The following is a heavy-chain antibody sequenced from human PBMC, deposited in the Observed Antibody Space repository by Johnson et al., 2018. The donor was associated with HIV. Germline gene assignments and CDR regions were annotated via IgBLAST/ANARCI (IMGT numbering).Heavy chain of an antibody. J-gene: IGHJ3*02. CDR1: GFTFSRYP. V-gene: IGHV3-30-3*01. D-gene: IGHD1-26*01. CDR3: AKDFWPVGARGAFDI. Sequence: QVQSVESGGGVVQPGRSLRLSCAASGFTFSRYPMHWIRQAPGEGLEWVALISDDGSSRYYADSVKGRFTISRDNSKNTLYLQMNSLRAEDTAVYYCAKDFWPVGARGAFDIWGQGTMVTVSS. CDR2: ISDDGSSR.